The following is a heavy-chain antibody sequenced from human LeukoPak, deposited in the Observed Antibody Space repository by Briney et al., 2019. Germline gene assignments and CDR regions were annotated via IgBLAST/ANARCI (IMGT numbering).Heavy chain of an antibody. D-gene: IGHD2-21*02. Sequence: GGSLRLSCAASGFTFSSYWMSWVRQAPGKGLEWVSVIYSGGSTYYADSVKGRFTISRDNSKNTLYLQMNSLRAEDTAVYYCARTSTDCLDCWGQGTLVTVSS. CDR1: GFTFSSYW. CDR3: ARTSTDCLDC. V-gene: IGHV3-53*01. J-gene: IGHJ4*02. CDR2: IYSGGST.